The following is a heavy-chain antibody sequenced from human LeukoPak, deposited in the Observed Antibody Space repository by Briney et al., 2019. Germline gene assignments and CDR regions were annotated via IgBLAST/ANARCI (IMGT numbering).Heavy chain of an antibody. CDR1: GGSISSYY. J-gene: IGHJ5*02. CDR2: IYTSGST. D-gene: IGHD6-19*01. Sequence: SETLSLTCTVSGGSISSYYWSWIRQPAGKGLEWIGRIYTSGSTNYNPSLKSRVTMSVDTSKNQFSLKLSSVTAADTAVYYCARDNFHKGYSSGGDNWFDPWGQGTLVTVSS. V-gene: IGHV4-4*07. CDR3: ARDNFHKGYSSGGDNWFDP.